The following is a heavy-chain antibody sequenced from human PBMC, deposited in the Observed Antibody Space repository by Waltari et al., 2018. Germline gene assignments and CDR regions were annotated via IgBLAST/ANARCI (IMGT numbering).Heavy chain of an antibody. CDR2: LKGDGSNR. CDR1: GFTFSKYW. CDR3: ARSNNFALDY. J-gene: IGHJ4*02. D-gene: IGHD1-20*01. Sequence: EVQLVESGGYLVQPGGSLRLSCAASGFTFSKYWIHWVRQTPGKGLESVSHLKGDGSNRKYADSVKGRFTVSSDNAKNTVYLQISSLRAEDTAVYYCARSNNFALDYWGQGTLVTVSS. V-gene: IGHV3-74*01.